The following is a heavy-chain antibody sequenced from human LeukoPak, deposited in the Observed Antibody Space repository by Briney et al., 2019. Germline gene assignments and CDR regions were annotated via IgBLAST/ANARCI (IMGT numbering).Heavy chain of an antibody. J-gene: IGHJ4*02. D-gene: IGHD3-10*01. CDR2: IYYSGNT. CDR1: GGSISSYY. CDR3: ARRRNYYYGSGSPTDY. Sequence: SSETLSLTCTVSGGSISSYYWSWIRQPPGKGLEWIGYIYYSGNTNYNPSLKSRDTISVDTSKNQFSLKLSSVTAEDTAVYYCARRRNYYYGSGSPTDYWGQGTLVTVSS. V-gene: IGHV4-59*12.